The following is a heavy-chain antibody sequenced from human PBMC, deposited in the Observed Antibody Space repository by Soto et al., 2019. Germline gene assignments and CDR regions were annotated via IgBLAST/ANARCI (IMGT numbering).Heavy chain of an antibody. D-gene: IGHD3-10*01. J-gene: IGHJ5*02. CDR3: ASPGGSPGWFDP. V-gene: IGHV1-69*13. Sequence: AVKVSCKASGGTFSSYAISWVRQAPGQGLEWMEGIIPIFGTANYAQKFQGRVTITADESTSTAYMELSSLRSEDTAVYYCASPGGSPGWFDPWGQGTLVTVSS. CDR2: IIPIFGTA. CDR1: GGTFSSYA.